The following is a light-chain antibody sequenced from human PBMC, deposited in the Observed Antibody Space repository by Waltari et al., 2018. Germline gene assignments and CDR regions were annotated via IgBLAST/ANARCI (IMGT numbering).Light chain of an antibody. Sequence: QSALTQPASVSGSPGQSIPISCTGTRSDVGSYNLVSWYQQHPGKAPKLMIYEVSKRPSGVSNRFSGSKSGNTASLTISGLQAEDEADYYCCSYAGLVVFGGGTKLTVL. J-gene: IGLJ2*01. CDR3: CSYAGLVV. CDR2: EVS. CDR1: RSDVGSYNL. V-gene: IGLV2-23*02.